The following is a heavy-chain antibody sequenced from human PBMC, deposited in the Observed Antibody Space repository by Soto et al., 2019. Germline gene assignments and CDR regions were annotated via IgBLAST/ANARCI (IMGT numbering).Heavy chain of an antibody. CDR3: ARSENDPHFGWFDP. J-gene: IGHJ5*02. CDR2: INPNSGGT. V-gene: IGHV1-2*04. D-gene: IGHD3-3*01. CDR1: GYTFTGYY. Sequence: QVQLVQSGAEVKKPGASVKVSCKASGYTFTGYYMHWVRQAPGQGLEWMGWINPNSGGTNYAQKLQGWVTMTRDTSISTAYMELSRLRSDDTAVYYCARSENDPHFGWFDPWGQGTLVTVSS.